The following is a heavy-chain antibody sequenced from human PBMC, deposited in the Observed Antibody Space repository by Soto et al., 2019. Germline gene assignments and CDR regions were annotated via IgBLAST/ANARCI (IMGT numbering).Heavy chain of an antibody. CDR1: GFTFSSYT. J-gene: IGHJ4*02. V-gene: IGHV3-48*01. CDR2: ITGSSDIV. D-gene: IGHD3-3*02. CDR3: ASSKGPLDH. Sequence: EVHLVESGGGLVQPGGSLRLSCVASGFTFSSYTMNWVRQAPGKGLEWVAYITGSSDIVYYADSVKGRFTISRDNAKNSLYLQMSSLRADDTSVYYCASSKGPLDHWGRGTLVTVSS.